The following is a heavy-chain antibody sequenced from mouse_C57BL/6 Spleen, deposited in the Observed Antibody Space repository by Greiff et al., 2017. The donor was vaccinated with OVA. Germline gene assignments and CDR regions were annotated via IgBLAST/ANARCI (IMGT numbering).Heavy chain of an antibody. CDR3: ARYGSYYFDY. D-gene: IGHD1-1*01. Sequence: EVKVVESGGGLVQPGGSLSLSCAASGFTFTDYYMSWVRQPPGKALEWLGFIRNKANGYTTEYSASVKGRFTISRDNSRSILYLQMNALRAEDSATYYCARYGSYYFDYWGQGTTLTVSS. CDR1: GFTFTDYY. J-gene: IGHJ2*01. CDR2: IRNKANGYTT. V-gene: IGHV7-3*01.